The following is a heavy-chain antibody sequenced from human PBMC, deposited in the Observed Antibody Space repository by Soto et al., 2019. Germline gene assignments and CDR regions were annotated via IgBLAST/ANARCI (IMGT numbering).Heavy chain of an antibody. CDR3: AGDTNYDSSGYYFDY. D-gene: IGHD3-22*01. J-gene: IGHJ4*01. V-gene: IGHV1-69*01. CDR1: GGTFSSYA. Sequence: QVQLVQSGAEVKKPGSSVKVSCKASGGTFSSYAISWVRQAPGQGLERMGGIIPIFGTANYAQKFQGRVTSTADESTSTTHMEMSSVRSEDTGVYYRAGDTNYDSSGYYFDYWGQGTLVTVSS. CDR2: IIPIFGTA.